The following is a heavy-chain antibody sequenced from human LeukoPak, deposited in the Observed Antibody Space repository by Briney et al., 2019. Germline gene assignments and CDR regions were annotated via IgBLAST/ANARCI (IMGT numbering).Heavy chain of an antibody. V-gene: IGHV3-66*01. Sequence: GGSLRLSCAASGFTVSNNYMSWVRQAPGKGLECVSILYSGGDTYYADSVEGRFTISGDNSKNTLYLQMNSLRADDTAVYYCARGGYSSAHDAFDIWGQGTMVTVSS. J-gene: IGHJ3*02. D-gene: IGHD6-19*01. CDR1: GFTVSNNY. CDR2: LYSGGDT. CDR3: ARGGYSSAHDAFDI.